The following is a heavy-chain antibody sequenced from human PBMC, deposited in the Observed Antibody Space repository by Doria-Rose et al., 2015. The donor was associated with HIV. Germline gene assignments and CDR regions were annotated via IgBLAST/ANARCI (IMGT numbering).Heavy chain of an antibody. D-gene: IGHD3-3*01. CDR1: GASVSSRGYY. Sequence: VQLVESGPGLVKPSETLSLTCSVSGASVSSRGYYWNWIRQVPGKDLESLGYTYYTGTSDYSPSLKSRLNMAVDTSKNQFSLKLSFVTVADTAVYYCARMGSYRELDYWGQGALGIVSA. J-gene: IGHJ4*02. CDR3: ARMGSYRELDY. CDR2: TYYTGTS. V-gene: IGHV4-31*03.